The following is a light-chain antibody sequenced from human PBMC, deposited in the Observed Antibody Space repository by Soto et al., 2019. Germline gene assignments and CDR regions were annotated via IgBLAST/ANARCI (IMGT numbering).Light chain of an antibody. Sequence: SALTQPASVSGSLGQSITISCTGTRSDIGSRNSVSWYQHHPGKAPKLMIYDVNIRPSGVSHRFSGSKSGNAASLTISGLQAEDEADYSCASYTAASTMVFGGGTKVTVL. V-gene: IGLV2-14*03. CDR1: RSDIGSRNS. CDR2: DVN. CDR3: ASYTAASTMV. J-gene: IGLJ2*01.